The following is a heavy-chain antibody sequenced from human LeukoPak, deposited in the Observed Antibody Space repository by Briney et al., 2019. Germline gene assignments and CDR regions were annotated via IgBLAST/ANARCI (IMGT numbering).Heavy chain of an antibody. J-gene: IGHJ6*02. V-gene: IGHV3-74*01. CDR1: GFTFSSYW. D-gene: IGHD3-10*01. Sequence: GGSLRLSCAASGFTFSSYWMHWVRQAPGKGLVWVSRIKTDGSNTGYADSVKGRFTISRDNAKNTLYLQMNSLRAEDTAVYYCARGSFDSITMVRGVIIVDYYYGMDVWGQGTTVTVSS. CDR3: ARGSFDSITMVRGVIIVDYYYGMDV. CDR2: IKTDGSNT.